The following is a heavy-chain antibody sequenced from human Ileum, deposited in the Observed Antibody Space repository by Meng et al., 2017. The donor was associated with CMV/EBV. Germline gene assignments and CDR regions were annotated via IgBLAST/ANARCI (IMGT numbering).Heavy chain of an antibody. CDR1: GYTFSNYG. D-gene: IGHD3-3*01. CDR3: ARDLNDLWSAYYFFFGY. Sequence: ASVKVSCKTSGYTFSNYGVSWIRQAPGQGLEWIGWISPFNGDRKSSQKFQDRVTMTSDTATDTAYMELTSLRSDDTAVYFCARDLNDLWSAYYFFFGYWGQGTLVTVSS. CDR2: ISPFNGDR. J-gene: IGHJ4*02. V-gene: IGHV1-18*01.